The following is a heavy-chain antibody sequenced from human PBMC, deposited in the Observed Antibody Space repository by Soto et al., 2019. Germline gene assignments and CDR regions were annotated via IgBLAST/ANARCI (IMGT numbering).Heavy chain of an antibody. CDR2: IYSGGST. Sequence: GGSLRLSCAASGFTVSSNYMSWVRQAPGKGLEWVSVIYSGGSTYYADSVKGRFTISRDNSKNTLYLQMNSLRAEDTAVYYCARAYRDDILTGYYRETDYYYYYYMDVWGKGTTVTVSS. CDR3: ARAYRDDILTGYYRETDYYYYYYMDV. D-gene: IGHD3-9*01. CDR1: GFTVSSNY. V-gene: IGHV3-66*01. J-gene: IGHJ6*03.